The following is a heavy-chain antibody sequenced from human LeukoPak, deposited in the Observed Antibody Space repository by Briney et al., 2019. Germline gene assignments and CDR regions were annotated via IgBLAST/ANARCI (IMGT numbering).Heavy chain of an antibody. D-gene: IGHD2-15*01. Sequence: GGSLRLSCAVSGFTFSNYWMHWVRQGPGEGLAWVSRITNDGSATGYADSVRGRFTISRDNAKNTLYLHMDSLSPEDTAVYYCSRDASPGYFDLWGRGTLVTVSS. CDR1: GFTFSNYW. CDR2: ITNDGSAT. CDR3: SRDASPGYFDL. J-gene: IGHJ2*01. V-gene: IGHV3-74*01.